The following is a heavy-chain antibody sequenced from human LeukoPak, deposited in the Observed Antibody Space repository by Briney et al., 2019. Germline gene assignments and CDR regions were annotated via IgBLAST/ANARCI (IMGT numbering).Heavy chain of an antibody. CDR1: GFTFSSYS. V-gene: IGHV3-21*01. CDR2: ISSSSSYI. J-gene: IGHJ4*02. D-gene: IGHD3-22*01. CDR3: AREGRSSGYYDPPFDY. Sequence: GGSLRLSCAASGFTFSSYSMNWVRQAPGKGLEWVSSISSSSSYIYYADSVKGRFTISRDNAKNSLYLQMNSLRAEDTAVYYCAREGRSSGYYDPPFDYWGQGTLVTVSS.